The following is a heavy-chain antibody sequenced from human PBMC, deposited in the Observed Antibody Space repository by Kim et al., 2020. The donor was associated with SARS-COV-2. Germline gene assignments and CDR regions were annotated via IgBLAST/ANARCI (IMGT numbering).Heavy chain of an antibody. CDR1: GITLTNNH. CDR3: ARDIKFDGFAFFDL. D-gene: IGHD3-10*01. V-gene: IGHV3-66*01. CDR2: IYGGGTI. Sequence: GGSLRLSFAASGITLTNNHMNWVRQAPGKGLEWVSVIYGGGTIDYADSVKDRFTISRDTSKNTVYLEMNSLRAEDTAVYYCARDIKFDGFAFFDLWGRGT. J-gene: IGHJ2*01.